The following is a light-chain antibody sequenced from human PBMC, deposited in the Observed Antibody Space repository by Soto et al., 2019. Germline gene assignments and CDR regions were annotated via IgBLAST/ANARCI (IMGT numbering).Light chain of an antibody. J-gene: IGLJ2*01. CDR1: SNDVGRYFL. CDR3: CSYADSSTFVA. Sequence: QSVLTQPASVSGSPGQSVTISCTGTSNDVGRYFLVSWYQQHPGKAPKLIIFEDTKRPSGVSSRFSGSKSGNTASLTISGLQTEDEADYFCCSYADSSTFVAFGGGTKLTVL. V-gene: IGLV2-23*02. CDR2: EDT.